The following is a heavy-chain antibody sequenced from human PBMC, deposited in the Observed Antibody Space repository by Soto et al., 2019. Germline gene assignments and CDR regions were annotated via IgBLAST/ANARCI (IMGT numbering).Heavy chain of an antibody. V-gene: IGHV3-30*18. CDR3: AKGRDGYNYDY. CDR2: ISYDGSNK. CDR1: GFTFSSYG. D-gene: IGHD5-12*01. Sequence: GGSLRLSCAASGFTFSSYGMHWVRQAPGKGLEWVAVISYDGSNKYYADSVKGRFTISRDNSKNTLYLQMNSLRAEDTAVYYCAKGRDGYNYDYWGQGTLVTVSS. J-gene: IGHJ4*02.